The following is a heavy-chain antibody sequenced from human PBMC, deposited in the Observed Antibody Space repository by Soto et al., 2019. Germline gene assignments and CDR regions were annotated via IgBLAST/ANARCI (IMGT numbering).Heavy chain of an antibody. CDR1: GFTFSSYA. CDR3: ARDRNHSGSYYQSLYYYYGMDV. V-gene: IGHV3-30-3*01. J-gene: IGHJ6*02. CDR2: ISYDGSNK. Sequence: GGSLRLSCAASGFTFSSYAMHWVRQAPGKGLEWVAVISYDGSNKYYADSVKGRFTISRDNSKNTLYLQMNSLRAEDTAVYYCARDRNHSGSYYQSLYYYYGMDVWGQGTTVTVSS. D-gene: IGHD1-26*01.